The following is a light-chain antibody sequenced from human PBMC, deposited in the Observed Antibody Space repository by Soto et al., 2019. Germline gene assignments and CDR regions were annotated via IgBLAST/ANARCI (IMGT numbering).Light chain of an antibody. V-gene: IGLV2-14*03. Sequence: QSVLTQPASVSGSPGQSITISCTGTSSDFGGFNYVFWYQQHPGKAPKLLIYDVSNRPSGVSNRFPGSKSGDTASLTISGLQADDEADYYCTSYTTITTYVFGTGTNVTV. CDR2: DVS. J-gene: IGLJ1*01. CDR3: TSYTTITTYV. CDR1: SSDFGGFNY.